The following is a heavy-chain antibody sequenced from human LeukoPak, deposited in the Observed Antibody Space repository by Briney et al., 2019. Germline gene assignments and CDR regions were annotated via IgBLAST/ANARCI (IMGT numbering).Heavy chain of an antibody. V-gene: IGHV1-2*02. CDR3: ARDIDYGDYAVWFDP. D-gene: IGHD4-17*01. CDR2: INPNNGGT. J-gene: IGHJ5*02. Sequence: GASVKVSCKASGYTFTGYFIHWVRQAPGQGLEWMGWINPNNGGTKYAQKFQDRVTMTRDTSTSTAYMELTRLKSDDTAMYYCARDIDYGDYAVWFDPWGQGTLVTVSS. CDR1: GYTFTGYF.